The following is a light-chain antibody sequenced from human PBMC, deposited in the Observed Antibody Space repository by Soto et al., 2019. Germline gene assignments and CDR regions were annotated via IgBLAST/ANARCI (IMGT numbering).Light chain of an antibody. Sequence: EIVMTQSPATLSVSPGERATLSCRASQSVSSNLAWYQQKPGQAPRLLIYGVSTRATGIPVRLSGSGSGTEFNLTISSLQSEDFAVYYCQQYNKWPLTFGGGTEVEI. CDR2: GVS. V-gene: IGKV3-15*01. CDR1: QSVSSN. J-gene: IGKJ4*01. CDR3: QQYNKWPLT.